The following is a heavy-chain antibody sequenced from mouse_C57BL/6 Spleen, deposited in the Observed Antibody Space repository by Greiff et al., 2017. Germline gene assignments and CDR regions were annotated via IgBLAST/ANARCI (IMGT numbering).Heavy chain of an antibody. V-gene: IGHV1-42*01. Sequence: VQLQQSGPELVKPGASVKISCKASGYSFTGYYMNWVKQSPEKSLEWIGEINPSTGGTTYNQKFKAKATLTVDKSSSTAYMQLKSLTSEDSAVYYCARVGYYGSYRYFDVWGTGTTVTVSS. CDR2: INPSTGGT. D-gene: IGHD1-1*01. J-gene: IGHJ1*03. CDR3: ARVGYYGSYRYFDV. CDR1: GYSFTGYY.